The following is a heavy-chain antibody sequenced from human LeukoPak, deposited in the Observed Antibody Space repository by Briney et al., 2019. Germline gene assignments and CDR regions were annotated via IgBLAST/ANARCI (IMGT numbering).Heavy chain of an antibody. Sequence: GGSLRLSCAASGFTFSNYAMHWVRQAPGKGLEWVAVTSYDGSNIYYADSAKGRFTISRDNSKNTLYMQMNSLRAEDTAVYYCAREAGLSAFDIWGQGTMVTVSS. D-gene: IGHD3-16*02. V-gene: IGHV3-30-3*01. CDR3: AREAGLSAFDI. J-gene: IGHJ3*02. CDR2: TSYDGSNI. CDR1: GFTFSNYA.